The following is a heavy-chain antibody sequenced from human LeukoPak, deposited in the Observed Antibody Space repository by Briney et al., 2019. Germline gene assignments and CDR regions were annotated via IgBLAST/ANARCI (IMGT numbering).Heavy chain of an antibody. Sequence: GASVKVSCKASGYTFTSYYMHWVRQAPGQGLEWMGWINPNSGGTNYAQKFQGRVTMTRDTSISTAYMELSRLRSDDTAVYYCARVAWAGSGYYSLLDPWGQGTLVTVSS. D-gene: IGHD3-3*01. V-gene: IGHV1-2*02. CDR2: INPNSGGT. CDR3: ARVAWAGSGYYSLLDP. CDR1: GYTFTSYY. J-gene: IGHJ5*02.